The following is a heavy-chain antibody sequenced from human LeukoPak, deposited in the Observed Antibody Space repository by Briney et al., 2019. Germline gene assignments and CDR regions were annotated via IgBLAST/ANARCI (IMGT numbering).Heavy chain of an antibody. CDR2: IYHSGGT. V-gene: IGHV4-4*02. Sequence: SGTLSLTCAVSGGAISSSNWWSWVRPPPRKGLEWVGGIYHSGGTNYNPSLKSRVTISVDKSKNQFSLKLSSVTAADTAVYYCARGSRYCGGDCYSPWRGQGSWGQGTLVTVSS. D-gene: IGHD2-21*02. CDR1: GGAISSSNW. CDR3: ARGSRYCGGDCYSPWRGQGS. J-gene: IGHJ5*02.